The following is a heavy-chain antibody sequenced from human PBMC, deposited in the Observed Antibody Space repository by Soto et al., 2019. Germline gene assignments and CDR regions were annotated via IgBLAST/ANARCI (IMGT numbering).Heavy chain of an antibody. V-gene: IGHV5-51*01. D-gene: IGHD3-22*01. J-gene: IGHJ3*02. Sequence: GESLKISCKGSGYSFTSYWIAWVRQMPGKGLEWMGIIYPGDSDTRYSPSFQGQVTISADKSISTAYLQWSSLKASDTAMYYCARPSYYYDSSGYFLEDAFDIWGQGTMVTVS. CDR1: GYSFTSYW. CDR3: ARPSYYYDSSGYFLEDAFDI. CDR2: IYPGDSDT.